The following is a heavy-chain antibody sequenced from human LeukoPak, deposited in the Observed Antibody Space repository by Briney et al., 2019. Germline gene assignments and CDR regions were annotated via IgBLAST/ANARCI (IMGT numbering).Heavy chain of an antibody. CDR2: INAGNGNT. CDR1: GYTFTSYA. D-gene: IGHD6-19*01. J-gene: IGHJ3*02. V-gene: IGHV1-3*03. Sequence: ASVKVSCKASGYTFTSYAMHWVRQAPGQRLEWMGWINAGNGNTKYSQEFQGRVTITRDTSASTAYMELSSLRSEDMAVYYCALIAVAGGAFDIWGQGTMVTVSS. CDR3: ALIAVAGGAFDI.